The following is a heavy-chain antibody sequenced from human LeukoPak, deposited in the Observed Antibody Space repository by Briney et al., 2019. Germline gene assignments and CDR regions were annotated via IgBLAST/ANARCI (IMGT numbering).Heavy chain of an antibody. CDR3: ARPRRVGYCSSTSCSLYYYYMDV. CDR2: INPNSGGT. J-gene: IGHJ6*03. CDR1: GYTFTGYY. D-gene: IGHD2-2*01. Sequence: GASVKVSCKASGYTFTGYYMHWVRQAPGQGLEWMGWINPNSGGTNYAQKFQGRVTMTRDTSISTAYMELSRLRSDDTAVHYCARPRRVGYCSSTSCSLYYYYMDVWGKGTTVTVSS. V-gene: IGHV1-2*02.